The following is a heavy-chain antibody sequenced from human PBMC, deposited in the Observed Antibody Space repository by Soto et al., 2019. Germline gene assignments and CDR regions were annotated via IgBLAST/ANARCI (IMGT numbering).Heavy chain of an antibody. V-gene: IGHV3-23*01. CDR3: AKDLHRYGDYAPAASEVYYYYGMDV. CDR2: ISGSGGST. J-gene: IGHJ6*02. D-gene: IGHD4-17*01. CDR1: GFTFSSYA. Sequence: EVQLLESGGGLVQPGGSLRLSCAASGFTFSSYAMSWVRQAPGKGLEWVSAISGSGGSTYYADSVKGRFTISRDNSKNTLYLQMNSLRAEDTAVYYCAKDLHRYGDYAPAASEVYYYYGMDVWGQGTTVTVSS.